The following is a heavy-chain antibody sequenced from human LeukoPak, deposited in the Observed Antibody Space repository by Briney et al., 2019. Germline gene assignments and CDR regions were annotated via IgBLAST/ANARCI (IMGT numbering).Heavy chain of an antibody. Sequence: VGSLRLSCAVSGFTVSSNYMSWVRQAPGKGLEWVSVLYSSGSTYYADSVKGRFTISRDNSKNTLYLQMNRPRAEDTALYYCATYPAPSWRYYFHYWGQGTLVTVSS. CDR1: GFTVSSNY. CDR3: ATYPAPSWRYYFHY. D-gene: IGHD2-2*01. CDR2: LYSSGST. J-gene: IGHJ4*02. V-gene: IGHV3-66*01.